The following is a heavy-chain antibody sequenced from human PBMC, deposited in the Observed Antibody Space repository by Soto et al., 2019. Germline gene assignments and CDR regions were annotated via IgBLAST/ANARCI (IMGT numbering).Heavy chain of an antibody. CDR1: GYTFTSYG. CDR2: ISAYNSNT. J-gene: IGHJ5*02. Sequence: ASVKVSCKASGYTFTSYGLSWVRQAAGQGLEWMGWISAYNSNTNYAQKLQGRVTMTTDTSTSTAYMELRSLRSDDTAVYYCAREKGLLWFGELCQKNSFDPWGQGTLVTVSS. D-gene: IGHD3-10*01. V-gene: IGHV1-18*04. CDR3: AREKGLLWFGELCQKNSFDP.